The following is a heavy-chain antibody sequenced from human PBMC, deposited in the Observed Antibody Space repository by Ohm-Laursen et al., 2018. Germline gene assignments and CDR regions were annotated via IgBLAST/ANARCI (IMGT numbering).Heavy chain of an antibody. J-gene: IGHJ4*02. D-gene: IGHD6-19*01. CDR3: ARRIAVAGALDY. CDR2: ISSSSGTI. CDR1: GFTFSSYS. V-gene: IGHV3-48*01. Sequence: SLRLSCAASGFTFSSYSMNWVRQAPGKGLEWVSYISSSSGTIYYADSVKGRFTISRDNAKNSLYLQMNSLRAEDTAVYYCARRIAVAGALDYWGQGTLVTVSS.